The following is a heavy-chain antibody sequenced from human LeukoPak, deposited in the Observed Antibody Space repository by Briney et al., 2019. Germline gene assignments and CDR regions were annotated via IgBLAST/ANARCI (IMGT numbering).Heavy chain of an antibody. V-gene: IGHV4-34*01. CDR1: GGSFSGYY. J-gene: IGHJ4*02. Sequence: TSETLSLTCAVYGGSFSGYYWSWIRQPPGRGLEWIGEINHSGSTNYNPSLKSRVTISVDTSKNQFSLKLSSVTAADTAVYYCARGRRWAAAAILYWGQGTLVTVSS. CDR2: INHSGST. D-gene: IGHD6-13*01. CDR3: ARGRRWAAAAILY.